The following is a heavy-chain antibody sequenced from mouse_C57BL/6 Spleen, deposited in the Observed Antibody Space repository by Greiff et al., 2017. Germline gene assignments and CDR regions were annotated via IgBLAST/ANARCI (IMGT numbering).Heavy chain of an antibody. CDR2: ISSGGGYI. Sequence: EVKLVESGDGLVKPGGSLKLSCAASGFTFSSYAMSWVRQTPEKRLEWVADISSGGGYIDYADTVKGRFTISRDNARNTLYLQMRSLKSEDTAMYYCTRSHLSQYFDVWGPGTTVTVSS. D-gene: IGHD2-3*01. CDR1: GFTFSSYA. J-gene: IGHJ1*01. CDR3: TRSHLSQYFDV. V-gene: IGHV5-9-1*02.